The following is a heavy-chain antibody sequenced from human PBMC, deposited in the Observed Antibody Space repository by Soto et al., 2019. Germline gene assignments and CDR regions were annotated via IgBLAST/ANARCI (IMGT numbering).Heavy chain of an antibody. CDR1: GYTFTSYY. V-gene: IGHV1-46*03. CDR2: INPSGGST. J-gene: IGHJ4*02. D-gene: IGHD6-19*01. Sequence: ASVKVSCKASGYTFTSYYIHWVRQAPGQGLEWMGIINPSGGSTSYAQKFQGRVTMTRDTSTSTVYMELSSLRSEDTAVYYCARVFLKPSSGWYYFDYWGQGTLGTVFS. CDR3: ARVFLKPSSGWYYFDY.